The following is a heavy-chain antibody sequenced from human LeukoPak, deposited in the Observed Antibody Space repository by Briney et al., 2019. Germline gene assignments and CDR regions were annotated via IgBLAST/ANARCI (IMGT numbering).Heavy chain of an antibody. D-gene: IGHD3-22*01. J-gene: IGHJ3*02. V-gene: IGHV5-51*01. CDR2: IYPGDSDT. CDR3: ARTYYYDSGGYGDAFDI. Sequence: GESLKISCKGSGYSFTSYWIGWVRQMPGKGLEWMGIIYPGDSDTRYSPSLQGQVTISAEKSISTAYLQWSSLKASDTAMYYCARTYYYDSGGYGDAFDIWGQGTMVSVSS. CDR1: GYSFTSYW.